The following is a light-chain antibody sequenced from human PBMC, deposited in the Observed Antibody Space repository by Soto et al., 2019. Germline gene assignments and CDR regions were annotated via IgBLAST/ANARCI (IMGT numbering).Light chain of an antibody. J-gene: IGLJ2*01. CDR2: STN. V-gene: IGLV8-61*01. CDR1: SGSVSTSYY. Sequence: QAVVTQEPSFSVSPGGTVTLTCGLSSGSVSTSYYPSWYQQTPGQAPRTLIYSTNTRSSGVPDRLSGSILGNKAALTITGAQADDESDYYCVLYMGSGISVFGGGTKLTV. CDR3: VLYMGSGISV.